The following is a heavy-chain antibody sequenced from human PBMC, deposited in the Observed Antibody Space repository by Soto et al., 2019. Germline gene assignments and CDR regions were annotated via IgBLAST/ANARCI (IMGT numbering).Heavy chain of an antibody. CDR3: ARIPYDYGDYSDYYYYGMDV. CDR1: GFSLSTSGMC. Sequence: SGPTLVNPTQTLTLTCTFSGFSLSTSGMCVSWIRQPPGKALEWLALIDWDDDKYYSTSLKTRLTISKDTSKNQVVLTMTNMDPVDTATYYCARIPYDYGDYSDYYYYGMDVWGQGTTVTAP. V-gene: IGHV2-70*01. CDR2: IDWDDDK. J-gene: IGHJ6*02. D-gene: IGHD4-17*01.